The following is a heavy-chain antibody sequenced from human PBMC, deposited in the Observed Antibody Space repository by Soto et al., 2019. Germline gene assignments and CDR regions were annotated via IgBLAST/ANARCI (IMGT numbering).Heavy chain of an antibody. D-gene: IGHD2-15*01. Sequence: SVEVSCKTSGFTFRSSAVQWVRQARGQRLEWIGWLVVGTGNTNYAQKFQQRVTISSDRSTNTVSMELSSLTSEDTAVYYCATGAYXSGGSCSDYYYYYGMDLWGQGTTVTVSS. CDR1: GFTFRSSA. J-gene: IGHJ6*02. V-gene: IGHV1-58*01. CDR2: LVVGTGNT. CDR3: ATGAYXSGGSCSDYYYYYGMDL.